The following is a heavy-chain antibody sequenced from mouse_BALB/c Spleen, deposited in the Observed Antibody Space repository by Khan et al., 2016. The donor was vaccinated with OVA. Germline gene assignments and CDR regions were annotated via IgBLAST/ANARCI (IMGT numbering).Heavy chain of an antibody. CDR3: ARTARIKY. J-gene: IGHJ2*01. V-gene: IGHV3-2*02. CDR2: ISYSGST. CDR1: GYSITSGYG. Sequence: EVQLQESGPGLVKPSQSLSLTCTVTGYSITSGYGWNWIRQFPGNKLEWMGYISYSGSTNYNPSLTSRISITRDTSKNQFFMQLNSVTTEDTATYYCARTARIKYWGQGTTLTVSS. D-gene: IGHD1-2*01.